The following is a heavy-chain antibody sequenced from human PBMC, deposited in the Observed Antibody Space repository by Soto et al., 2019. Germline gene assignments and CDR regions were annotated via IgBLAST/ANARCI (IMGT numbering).Heavy chain of an antibody. CDR2: MNPNSGNT. V-gene: IGHV1-8*01. D-gene: IGHD4-17*01. J-gene: IGHJ6*03. CDR3: ARAVYGDLGNYYYYMDV. Sequence: ASVKVSCKASGYTFTSYDINWVRQATGQGLEWMGWMNPNSGNTGYAQKFQGRVTMTRNTSISTAYMELSSLRSEDTAVYYCARAVYGDLGNYYYYMDVWGKGTTVTVSS. CDR1: GYTFTSYD.